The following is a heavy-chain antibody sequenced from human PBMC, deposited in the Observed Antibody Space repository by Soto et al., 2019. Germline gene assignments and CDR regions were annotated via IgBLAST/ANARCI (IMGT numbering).Heavy chain of an antibody. CDR1: GDSISSSSYY. Sequence: PSETLSLTCTVSGDSISSSSYYWGWIRQPPGKGLELIGSIYYSGSTYYSPSLKSRVTISVDTSKNQFSLKLSSVTAADTAVYYCAIHVLGYWYFDLWGRGTLVTVSS. CDR3: AIHVLGYWYFDL. D-gene: IGHD3-10*01. J-gene: IGHJ2*01. CDR2: IYYSGST. V-gene: IGHV4-39*01.